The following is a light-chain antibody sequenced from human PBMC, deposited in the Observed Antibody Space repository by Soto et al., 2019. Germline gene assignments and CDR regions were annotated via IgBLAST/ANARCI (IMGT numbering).Light chain of an antibody. Sequence: DIQMTQSPSSLSASVGDRVTITCRASQSISSHLNWYQQKPGKAPRLLIYAASSLQSGVPSRFSGSGSGTEFTLTISSLQTEDFATYYCQQLNSYPITFGQGTRLEIK. J-gene: IGKJ5*01. CDR1: QSISSH. CDR3: QQLNSYPIT. V-gene: IGKV1-17*01. CDR2: AAS.